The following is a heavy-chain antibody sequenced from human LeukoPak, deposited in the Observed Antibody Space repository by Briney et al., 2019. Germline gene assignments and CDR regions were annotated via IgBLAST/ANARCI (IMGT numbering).Heavy chain of an antibody. CDR3: ATLSYSYGHHGSY. Sequence: ASVKVSCKASGGTFSSYAISWVRQAPGQGLEWMGGIIPIFGTANYAQKLQGRVTITADESTSTAYMELSSLRSEDTAVYYCATLSYSYGHHGSYWGQGTLVTVSS. J-gene: IGHJ4*02. CDR1: GGTFSSYA. D-gene: IGHD5-18*01. CDR2: IIPIFGTA. V-gene: IGHV1-69*13.